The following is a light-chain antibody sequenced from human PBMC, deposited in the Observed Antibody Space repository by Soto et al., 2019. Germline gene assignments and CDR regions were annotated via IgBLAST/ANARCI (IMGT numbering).Light chain of an antibody. CDR1: SPNIGSNT. J-gene: IGLJ2*01. CDR2: SNN. CDR3: VAWDDSLNGSVV. V-gene: IGLV1-44*01. Sequence: QSVLTQPPSASGTPGQGVTISCSGSSPNIGSNTVNWYQQLPGTAPKLVIYSNNQRPSGVPDRFSGSKSGTSASLAISGLQSEDEADYYCVAWDDSLNGSVVFGGGTKVTVL.